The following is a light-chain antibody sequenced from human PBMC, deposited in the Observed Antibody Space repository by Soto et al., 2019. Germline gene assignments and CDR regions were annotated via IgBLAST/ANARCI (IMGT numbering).Light chain of an antibody. J-gene: IGLJ1*01. Sequence: SYELTQPPSLSVSPGQTASVTCSGDKLGDKYVCWYQQRPGQSPVVVIYQDNKRPSGIPERFSGSNSGNTATLTISGTQPMDEAYYYCPAWDSSPSYVFGTGTKVTVL. CDR2: QDN. CDR3: PAWDSSPSYV. V-gene: IGLV3-1*01. CDR1: KLGDKY.